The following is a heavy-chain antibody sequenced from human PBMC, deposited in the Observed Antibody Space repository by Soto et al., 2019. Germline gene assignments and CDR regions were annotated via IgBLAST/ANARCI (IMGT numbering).Heavy chain of an antibody. D-gene: IGHD3-16*02. V-gene: IGHV3-33*01. CDR3: ARDDYVWGSYPQYYFDY. Sequence: LRLSCAASGFTFSSYGMHWVRQAPGKGLEWVAVIWYDGSNKYYADSVKGRFTISRDNSKNTLYLQMNSLRAEDTAVYYCARDDYVWGSYPQYYFDYWGQGTLVTVSS. CDR1: GFTFSSYG. J-gene: IGHJ4*02. CDR2: IWYDGSNK.